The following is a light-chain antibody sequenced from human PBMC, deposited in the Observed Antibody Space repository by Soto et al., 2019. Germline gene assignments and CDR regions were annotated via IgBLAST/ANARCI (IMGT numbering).Light chain of an antibody. V-gene: IGKV3-11*01. J-gene: IGKJ5*01. CDR3: QQYGTSEII. CDR1: QSVRTF. CDR2: DAS. Sequence: IVMTQTIATVSVCPGERTTLSFRASQSVRTFLVWYQQRPGQAPRLLIHDASYRAAGIPARFSGSGSGTDFSLTICRLEPEDFSVFYCQQYGTSEIIFGQGTRLEIK.